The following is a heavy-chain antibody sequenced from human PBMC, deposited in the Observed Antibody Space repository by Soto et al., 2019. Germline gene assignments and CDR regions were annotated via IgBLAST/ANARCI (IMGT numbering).Heavy chain of an antibody. CDR1: GFTFSSYW. V-gene: IGHV3-74*01. CDR2: INSDGSST. J-gene: IGHJ4*02. CDR3: ARATTYCSGGSCYWGYFDY. Sequence: GGSLRLSCAASGFTFSSYWMHWVRQAPGKGLVWVSRINSDGSSTSYADSVKGRFTISRDNAKNTLYLQMNSLRAEDTAVYYCARATTYCSGGSCYWGYFDYWGQGTLVTVSS. D-gene: IGHD2-15*01.